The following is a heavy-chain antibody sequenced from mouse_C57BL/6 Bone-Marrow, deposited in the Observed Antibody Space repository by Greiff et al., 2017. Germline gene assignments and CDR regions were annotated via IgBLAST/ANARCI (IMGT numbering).Heavy chain of an antibody. D-gene: IGHD1-1*01. Sequence: EVKLMESGEGLVKPGGSLKLSCAASGFTFSSYAMSWVRQTPEKRLEWVAYISSGGDYIYYADTVKGRFTISRDNARNTLYLQMSSLKSEDTAMYYCTRDRQSYYYGSPYYYAMDYWGQGTSVTVSS. CDR1: GFTFSSYA. V-gene: IGHV5-9-1*02. CDR2: ISSGGDYI. CDR3: TRDRQSYYYGSPYYYAMDY. J-gene: IGHJ4*01.